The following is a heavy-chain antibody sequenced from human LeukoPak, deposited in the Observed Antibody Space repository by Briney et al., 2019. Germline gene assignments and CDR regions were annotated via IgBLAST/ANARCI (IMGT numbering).Heavy chain of an antibody. CDR1: GYSFTNYD. CDR2: MNPYSGTT. J-gene: IGHJ4*02. Sequence: ASVKVSFKTSGYSFTNYDINWVRQATGQGGEWMGWMNPYSGTTGYAQNFQGRVTMTRNTSINTAYMEMSSLTSEDTAVYYCARALATTMLLGGYWGQGTLVTVSS. V-gene: IGHV1-8*01. D-gene: IGHD3-16*01. CDR3: ARALATTMLLGGY.